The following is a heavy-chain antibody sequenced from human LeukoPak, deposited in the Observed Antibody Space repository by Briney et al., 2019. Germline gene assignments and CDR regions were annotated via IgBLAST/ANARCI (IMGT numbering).Heavy chain of an antibody. V-gene: IGHV4-59*01. CDR3: ARDGSPNHLPELDV. D-gene: IGHD1-26*01. CDR1: GGSISSYY. CDR2: IYYSGST. Sequence: PSETLSLTCTVSGGSISSYYWSWLRQPPGKGLEWIGYIYYSGSTNYNPSLKSRVTISVDTSKNQFSLKLSSVTAADTAVYYCARDGSPNHLPELDVWGKGTTVTVSS. J-gene: IGHJ6*04.